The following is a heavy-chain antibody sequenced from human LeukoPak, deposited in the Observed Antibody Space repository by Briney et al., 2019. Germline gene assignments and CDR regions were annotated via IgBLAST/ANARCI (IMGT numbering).Heavy chain of an antibody. CDR3: ARDRVRSMVRGVIIGYFDY. J-gene: IGHJ4*02. V-gene: IGHV3-21*01. Sequence: PGGSLRLSCAASGFTFSSYSMNWVRQAPGKGLEWVSSISSSSSYIYYADSVKGRFTISRDNAKNSLYLQMNSLRAEDTAVYYCARDRVRSMVRGVIIGYFDYWGQGTLVTVSS. D-gene: IGHD3-10*01. CDR2: ISSSSSYI. CDR1: GFTFSSYS.